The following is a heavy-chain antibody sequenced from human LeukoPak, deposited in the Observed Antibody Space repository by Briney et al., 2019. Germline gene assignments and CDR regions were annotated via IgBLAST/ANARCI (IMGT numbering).Heavy chain of an antibody. CDR1: GYTFTGYY. CDR2: INPNSGGT. D-gene: IGHD3-22*01. V-gene: IGHV1-2*02. J-gene: IGHJ4*02. Sequence: ASVKVSCKAFGYTFTGYYMHWVRQAPGQGLEWMGWINPNSGGTNYAQKFQGRVTMTRDTSISTAYMELSRLRSDDTAVYYCARGSHYYDSSGYYYVEDYWGQGTLVTVSS. CDR3: ARGSHYYDSSGYYYVEDY.